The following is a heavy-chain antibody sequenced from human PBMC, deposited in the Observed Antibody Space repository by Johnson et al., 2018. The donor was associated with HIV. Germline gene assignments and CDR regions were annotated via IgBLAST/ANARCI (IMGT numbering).Heavy chain of an antibody. V-gene: IGHV3-33*01. Sequence: VESGGGVVQPGRSLRLSCAASGFTFSSYGMHWVRQAPGKGLEWVAVIWYDGSNKYYADSVKGRFTISRDNSKNTLYLQMNSLRVEDTAVYYCARDHGQLWLLPAFDIWGQGTMVTVSS. CDR1: GFTFSSYG. D-gene: IGHD5-18*01. CDR3: ARDHGQLWLLPAFDI. CDR2: IWYDGSNK. J-gene: IGHJ3*02.